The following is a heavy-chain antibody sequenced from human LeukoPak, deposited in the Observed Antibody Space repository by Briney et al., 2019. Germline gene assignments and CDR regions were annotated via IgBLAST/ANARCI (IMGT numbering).Heavy chain of an antibody. CDR1: GGTFSSYA. J-gene: IGHJ4*02. CDR2: IIPIFGTA. CDR3: ARGPKLPIGYCSSTSCYSPFDY. V-gene: IGHV1-69*05. Sequence: ASVKVSCKASGGTFSSYALSWVRQAPGQGLEWMGGIIPIFGTANYARNFQGRVTITTDESTSTAYMELSSLRSEDTAVYYCARGPKLPIGYCSSTSCYSPFDYWGQGTLVTVSS. D-gene: IGHD2-2*02.